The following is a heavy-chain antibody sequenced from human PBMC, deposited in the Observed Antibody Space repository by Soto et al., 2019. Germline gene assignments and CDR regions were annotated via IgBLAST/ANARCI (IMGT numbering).Heavy chain of an antibody. V-gene: IGHV3-48*02. J-gene: IGHJ6*02. CDR3: ASEWDGGSYSRDYYYYGMDV. CDR2: ISSSSSTI. CDR1: GFTFSSYS. D-gene: IGHD1-26*01. Sequence: GGSLRLSCAASGFTFSSYSMNWVRQAPGKGLEWVSYISSSSSTIYYADSVKGRFTISRDNAENSLYLQMNSLRDEDTAVYYCASEWDGGSYSRDYYYYGMDVWGQGTTVTVSS.